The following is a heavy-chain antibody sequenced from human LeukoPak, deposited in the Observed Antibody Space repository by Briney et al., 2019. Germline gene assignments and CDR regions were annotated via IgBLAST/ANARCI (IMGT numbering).Heavy chain of an antibody. J-gene: IGHJ2*01. CDR3: AKGGIMQSSSPGLQYFDL. Sequence: GGSLRLSCAASGFTFSSYAMSWVGQAPGKGLEWVWVIGDSGGSTYYADSVKGRCATSTANSTNTLYLQMNSLRAEDTAVYYCAKGGIMQSSSPGLQYFDLWGRGTLVSVSS. CDR1: GFTFSSYA. D-gene: IGHD6-6*01. CDR2: IGDSGGST. V-gene: IGHV3-23*01.